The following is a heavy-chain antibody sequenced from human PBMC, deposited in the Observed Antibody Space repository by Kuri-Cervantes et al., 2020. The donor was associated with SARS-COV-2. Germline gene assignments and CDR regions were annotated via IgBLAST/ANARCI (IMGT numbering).Heavy chain of an antibody. CDR3: ARGTDIVLMVYATHFDY. CDR1: GFTFSSYA. CDR2: ISYDGSNK. V-gene: IGHV3-30-3*01. Sequence: LSLTCAASGFTFSSYAMRWVCQVPGKGLEWVAVISYDGSNKYYSDSVKGRFTISTDNSKNTMYLQMNSLRAEDTAVYYCARGTDIVLMVYATHFDYWGQGTLVTVSS. D-gene: IGHD2-8*01. J-gene: IGHJ4*02.